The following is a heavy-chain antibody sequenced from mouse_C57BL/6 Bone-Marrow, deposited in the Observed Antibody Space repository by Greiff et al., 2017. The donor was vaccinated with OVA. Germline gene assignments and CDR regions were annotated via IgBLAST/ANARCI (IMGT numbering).Heavy chain of an antibody. CDR2: ISYDGSN. V-gene: IGHV3-6*01. CDR1: GYSITSGYY. J-gene: IGHJ3*01. Sequence: ESGPGLVKPSQSLSLTCSVTGYSITSGYYWNWIRQFPGNKLEWMGYISYDGSNNYNPSLKNRISITRDTSKNQFFLKLNSVTTEDTATYYCARAPVVAGRFAYWGQGTLVTVSA. D-gene: IGHD1-1*01. CDR3: ARAPVVAGRFAY.